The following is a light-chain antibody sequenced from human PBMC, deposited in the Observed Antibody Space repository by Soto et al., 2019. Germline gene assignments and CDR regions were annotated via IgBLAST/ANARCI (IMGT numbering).Light chain of an antibody. J-gene: IGKJ2*01. V-gene: IGKV1-27*01. CDR3: QKYNSAPRT. CDR2: AAS. Sequence: DIQMTQSPSSLSASVGDRVTITCRASQGISNYLAWYQQKPGKVPKLLIYAASTLQSGVPSRFSGSGSVTDFTLTISSLQPDDVATYYCQKYNSAPRTFGQGTKLEIK. CDR1: QGISNY.